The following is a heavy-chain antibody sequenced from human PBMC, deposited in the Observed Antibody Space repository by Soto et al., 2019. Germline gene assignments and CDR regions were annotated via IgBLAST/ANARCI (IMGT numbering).Heavy chain of an antibody. J-gene: IGHJ4*02. Sequence: QTGGSLRLSCAASGFTFSSYGMHWVRQAPGKGLEWVAVISYDGSNKYYADSVKGRFTISRDNSKNTLYLQMNSLRAEDTAVYYCAVGSSTSSCFDYWGQGTLVTVSS. CDR3: AVGSSTSSCFDY. D-gene: IGHD2-2*01. CDR2: ISYDGSNK. CDR1: GFTFSSYG. V-gene: IGHV3-30*03.